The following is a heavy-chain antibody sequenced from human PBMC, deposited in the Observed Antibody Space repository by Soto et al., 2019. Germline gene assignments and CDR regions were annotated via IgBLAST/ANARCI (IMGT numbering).Heavy chain of an antibody. CDR1: GGSCSGYD. CDR3: ALGSAHWQVYYYGMDV. V-gene: IGHV4-34*01. CDR2: INHSGST. D-gene: IGHD3-3*01. Sequence: SVTLSLTCAVYGGSCSGYDWSWIRQHPGKGLEWIGEINHSGSTNYNPSLKSRVTISVDTSKNQFSLKLSSVTAADTAVYYCALGSAHWQVYYYGMDVWGQGTTVTVSS. J-gene: IGHJ6*02.